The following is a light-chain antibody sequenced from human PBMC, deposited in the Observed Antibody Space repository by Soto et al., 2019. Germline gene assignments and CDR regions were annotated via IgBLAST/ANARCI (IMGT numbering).Light chain of an antibody. CDR3: SSYTSTSTVI. V-gene: IGLV2-14*03. J-gene: IGLJ2*01. Sequence: QPVLTQPASVSGSPGQSITISCTGTSSDVGNYNYVSWYQHHPGKAPKLIIFDVSNRPSGLSNRFSGSKSGNTASLTIFGLQGEDEADYYCSSYTSTSTVIFGGGTKLTVL. CDR2: DVS. CDR1: SSDVGNYNY.